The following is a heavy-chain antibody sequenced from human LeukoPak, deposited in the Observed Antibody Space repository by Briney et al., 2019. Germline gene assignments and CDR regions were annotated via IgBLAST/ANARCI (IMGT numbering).Heavy chain of an antibody. J-gene: IGHJ4*02. CDR2: ISSTSSTI. CDR1: GFTFSSYS. V-gene: IGHV3-48*01. Sequence: PGGSLRLSCAASGFTFSSYSMNWVRQASGKGLEWVSYISSTSSTIYYADSVKGRFAISRGNAKNSLYLQMNSLRAEDTAVYYCAREVCGGDCYSPLDYWGQGTLVTVSS. CDR3: AREVCGGDCYSPLDY. D-gene: IGHD2-21*02.